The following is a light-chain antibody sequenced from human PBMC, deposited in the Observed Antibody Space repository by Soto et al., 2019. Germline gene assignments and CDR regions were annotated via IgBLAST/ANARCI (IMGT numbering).Light chain of an antibody. CDR2: GAF. CDR1: QSIGNY. CDR3: QQSYSPPQT. Sequence: DIQMTQSPSPLSASVGDRVSITCRASQSIGNYLNWYQQKPGKAPKLLIYGAFRLQSGVPPRFSGSGSGTDFTLIISSLQPEDFATYYFQQSYSPPQTFGQGTKREIK. J-gene: IGKJ2*01. V-gene: IGKV1-39*01.